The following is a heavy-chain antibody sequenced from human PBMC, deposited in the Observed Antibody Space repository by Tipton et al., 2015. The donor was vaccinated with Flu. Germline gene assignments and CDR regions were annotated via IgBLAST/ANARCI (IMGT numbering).Heavy chain of an antibody. V-gene: IGHV4-34*01. D-gene: IGHD1-1*01. CDR1: GGSFSGYY. CDR3: ARALDSGAFDI. J-gene: IGHJ3*02. Sequence: TLSLTCAVYGGSFSGYYWSWIRQPPGKGLEWIGEINHSGSTNYNPSLKSRVTISVDTSKNQFSLKLSSVTAADTAVYYCARALDSGAFDIWGQGTMVTVSS. CDR2: INHSGST.